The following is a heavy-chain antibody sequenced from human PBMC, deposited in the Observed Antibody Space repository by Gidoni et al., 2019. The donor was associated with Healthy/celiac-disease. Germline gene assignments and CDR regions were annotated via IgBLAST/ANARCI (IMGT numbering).Heavy chain of an antibody. Sequence: QVQLQQWGAGLLKPSETLSLTCAVYGGSFSGYYWSWIRQPPRKGLEWIGEINHSGSTNYNPSLKSRVTISVDTSKNQFSLKLSSVTAADTAVYYCARGRWRSVAARMHWFDPWGQGTLVTVSS. V-gene: IGHV4-34*01. CDR2: INHSGST. D-gene: IGHD6-6*01. CDR1: GGSFSGYY. J-gene: IGHJ5*02. CDR3: ARGRWRSVAARMHWFDP.